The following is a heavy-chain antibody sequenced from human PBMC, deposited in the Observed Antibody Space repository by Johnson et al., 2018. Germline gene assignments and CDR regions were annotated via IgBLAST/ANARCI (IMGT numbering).Heavy chain of an antibody. D-gene: IGHD1-26*01. CDR2: ISYDGSYQ. CDR3: ANQLGGSSALIY. Sequence: QVQLVESGGGVVQPGRSLRLSCAASEFTFSTYGMHWVRQAPGQGLEWVAVISYDGSYQNYADSVKGRFTISRDNSKNTLHLQMNSLRTEDTAVYYCANQLGGSSALIYWGQGTLVTVSS. CDR1: EFTFSTYG. J-gene: IGHJ4*02. V-gene: IGHV3-30*18.